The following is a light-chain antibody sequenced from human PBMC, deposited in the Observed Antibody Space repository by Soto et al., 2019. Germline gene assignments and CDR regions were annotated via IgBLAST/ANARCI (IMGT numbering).Light chain of an antibody. Sequence: EIVLTQSPATLCLSPGERATLSCRASQSVGSSLAWYQQRPGQAPTLLIYDATNRATGIPVRFRGSGSGTDFTLTISSLKPEDFAVYYCQQRSDWPPFTFGGGTRVEIK. CDR3: QQRSDWPPFT. CDR1: QSVGSS. V-gene: IGKV3-11*01. J-gene: IGKJ4*01. CDR2: DAT.